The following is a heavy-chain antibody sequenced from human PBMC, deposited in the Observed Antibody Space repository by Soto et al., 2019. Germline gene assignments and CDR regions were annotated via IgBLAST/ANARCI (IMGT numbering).Heavy chain of an antibody. Sequence: VASVKVSCKASGYTFTSYAMHWVRQAPGQRLEWMGWINAGNGNTKYSQKFQGRVTITRDTSASTAYMELSSLRSEDTAVYYCARDRGITMLRVVGYWGQGTLVTVSS. D-gene: IGHD3-10*01. CDR2: INAGNGNT. J-gene: IGHJ4*02. CDR1: GYTFTSYA. CDR3: ARDRGITMLRVVGY. V-gene: IGHV1-3*01.